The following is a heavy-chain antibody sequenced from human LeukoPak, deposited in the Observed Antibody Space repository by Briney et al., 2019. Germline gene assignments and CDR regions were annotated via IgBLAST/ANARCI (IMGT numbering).Heavy chain of an antibody. CDR3: ARGGYCSRTTCSNYNGMDV. D-gene: IGHD2-2*01. CDR1: GFTFDDYG. Sequence: GGSLRLSCAAAGFTFDDYGMSWVRQAPGKGLEWVSGINWNGGSTGYADSVKGRFTISRDNAKNSLYLQMNSLRAEDTAVYYCARGGYCSRTTCSNYNGMDVWGQGTTVTVSS. J-gene: IGHJ6*02. V-gene: IGHV3-20*04. CDR2: INWNGGST.